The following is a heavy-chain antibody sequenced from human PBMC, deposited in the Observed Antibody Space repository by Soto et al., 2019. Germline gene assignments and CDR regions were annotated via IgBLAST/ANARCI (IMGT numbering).Heavy chain of an antibody. CDR2: FNGNGGLT. Sequence: GGSLRLSSATSGFTFSSYAMTWVRQAPGKGLEWVSTFNGNGGLTYYADSVKGRFTISRDNSKNTLYLQMDSLRAEDTAIYYCAKDNSLHWFDPWGQGTLVTVSS. CDR1: GFTFSSYA. CDR3: AKDNSLHWFDP. D-gene: IGHD2-15*01. V-gene: IGHV3-23*01. J-gene: IGHJ5*02.